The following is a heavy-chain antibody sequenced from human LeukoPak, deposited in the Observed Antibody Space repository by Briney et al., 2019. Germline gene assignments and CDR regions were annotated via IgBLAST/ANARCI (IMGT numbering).Heavy chain of an antibody. CDR1: VFTFSSYW. D-gene: IGHD6-6*01. J-gene: IGHJ4*02. V-gene: IGHV3-74*01. CDR2: INTDGSST. CDR3: ARSGGSSSLGY. Sequence: GGSLRLSCAASVFTFSSYWMHWVRQAPGKGLVWVSHINTDGSSTTYADSVKGRLTISRDNAKNTLYLQMNSLRAEDTAVYYCARSGGSSSLGYWGQGTLVTVSS.